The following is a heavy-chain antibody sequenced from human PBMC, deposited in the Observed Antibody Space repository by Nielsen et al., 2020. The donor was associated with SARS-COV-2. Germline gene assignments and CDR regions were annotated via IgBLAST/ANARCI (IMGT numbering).Heavy chain of an antibody. CDR3: ARDIAAAGYYYYGMDV. CDR2: ISSSSSYT. CDR1: GLTFSDYY. Sequence: GESLKISCAASGLTFSDYYMSWIRQAPGKGLEWASYISSSSSYTNYADSVKGRFTISRDNAKNSLNLQMNSLRAEDTAVYYCARDIAAAGYYYYGMDVWGQGTTVTVSS. J-gene: IGHJ6*02. V-gene: IGHV3-11*05. D-gene: IGHD6-13*01.